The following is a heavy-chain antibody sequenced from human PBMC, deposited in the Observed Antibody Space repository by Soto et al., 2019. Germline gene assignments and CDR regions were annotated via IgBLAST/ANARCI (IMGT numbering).Heavy chain of an antibody. J-gene: IGHJ6*02. CDR2: IYPGDSDT. CDR3: ARQSIAAAGPSYYYYGMDV. Sequence: ESLKISCKGSGYSLTSYWIGRVRQMPGKGLEWMGIIYPGDSDTRYSPSFQGQVTISADKSISTAYLQWSSLKASDTAMYYCARQSIAAAGPSYYYYGMDVWGQGTTVTVSS. V-gene: IGHV5-51*01. CDR1: GYSLTSYW. D-gene: IGHD6-13*01.